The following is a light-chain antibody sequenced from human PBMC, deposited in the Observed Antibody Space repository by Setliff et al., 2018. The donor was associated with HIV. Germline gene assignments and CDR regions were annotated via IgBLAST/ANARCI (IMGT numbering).Light chain of an antibody. J-gene: IGLJ1*01. CDR1: SSDVGAYNY. V-gene: IGLV2-8*01. CDR2: EVN. CDR3: ATWDDSLNGRV. Sequence: QSALAQPPSASGSPGQSVTISCTGTSSDVGAYNYVSWYQQHPGKAPKLMIYEVNKRPSGVHDRFSGSKSGTSASLAISGLQSEDEADYYCATWDDSLNGRVFGTGTKVTVL.